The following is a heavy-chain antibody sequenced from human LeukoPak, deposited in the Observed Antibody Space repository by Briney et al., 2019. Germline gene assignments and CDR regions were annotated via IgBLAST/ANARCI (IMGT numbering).Heavy chain of an antibody. CDR2: INHSGST. D-gene: IGHD6-13*01. CDR3: ARTGTRPGIAAAGFDY. J-gene: IGHJ4*02. V-gene: IGHV4-34*01. Sequence: SETLSLTCAVYGGSFSGYYWSWIRQPPGKGLEWIGEINHSGSTNYNPSLKSRVTISVDTSKNQFSLKLSSVTAADTAVYYCARTGTRPGIAAAGFDYWCQGTLVTVSS. CDR1: GGSFSGYY.